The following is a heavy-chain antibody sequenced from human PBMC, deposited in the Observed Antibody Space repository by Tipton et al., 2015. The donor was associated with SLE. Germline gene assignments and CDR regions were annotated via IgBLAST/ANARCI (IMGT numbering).Heavy chain of an antibody. CDR3: ARQGEFSHSTGFWFDP. V-gene: IGHV4-59*01. Sequence: LRLSCSVSGGSISSYYWSWIRQPPGKGLEWIGHISYSGSTSYNPSLKSRVSISADTPKNQFSLKLSSVTAADTAVYYCARQGEFSHSTGFWFDPRGQGTPVTVSS. D-gene: IGHD3-16*01. J-gene: IGHJ5*02. CDR1: GGSISSYY. CDR2: ISYSGST.